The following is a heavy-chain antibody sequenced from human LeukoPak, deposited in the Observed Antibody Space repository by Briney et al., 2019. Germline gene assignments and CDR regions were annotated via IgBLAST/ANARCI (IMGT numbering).Heavy chain of an antibody. Sequence: GGSLRLSCAASGFAVSDSWMSWVRQAPGKGLEWVASIQQNGIEKYYVDSVKGRFTISRDNAKNSLDLQMNSLTAEDTAVYYCARDRDGKDYWGQGTLVTVSS. CDR1: GFAVSDSW. J-gene: IGHJ4*02. CDR2: IQQNGIEK. CDR3: ARDRDGKDY. V-gene: IGHV3-7*03. D-gene: IGHD1-1*01.